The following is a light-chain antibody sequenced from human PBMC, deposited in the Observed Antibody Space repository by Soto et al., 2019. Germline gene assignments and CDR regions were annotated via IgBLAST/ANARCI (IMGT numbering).Light chain of an antibody. J-gene: IGKJ1*01. Sequence: DIVLTQSADSLAVSLGERATINCKSSQSVLYSSNNKNYLAWYQQKPGQPPKLLIYWASTREPGVPDRFSGSGSGTDFTLTISSLQAEDVAVYYCQQYYSTPWTFGQGTKVEIK. CDR1: QSVLYSSNNKNY. CDR2: WAS. CDR3: QQYYSTPWT. V-gene: IGKV4-1*01.